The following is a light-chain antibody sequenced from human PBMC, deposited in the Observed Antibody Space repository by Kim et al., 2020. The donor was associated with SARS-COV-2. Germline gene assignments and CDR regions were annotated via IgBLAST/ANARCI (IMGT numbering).Light chain of an antibody. J-gene: IGKJ4*01. CDR1: QGISSY. CDR3: LQHKSYPLT. Sequence: ASVGDRVTLTCRASQGISSYLAWFQQKPGKVPKRLIYAASSLQSGVPSRFSGSGSGTEFTLTISSLQPEDFATYYCLQHKSYPLTFGGGTKVDIK. V-gene: IGKV1-17*03. CDR2: AAS.